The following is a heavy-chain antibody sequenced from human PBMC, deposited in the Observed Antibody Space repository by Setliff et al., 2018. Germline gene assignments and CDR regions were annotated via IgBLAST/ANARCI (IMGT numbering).Heavy chain of an antibody. D-gene: IGHD3-22*01. V-gene: IGHV3-15*01. CDR1: GLTFADAW. J-gene: IGHJ3*02. CDR3: TRDAPTMTISLRAFDI. Sequence: PGGSLRLSCTASGLTFADAWMSWVRQAPGKGLEWVARVRSNSVGGTTEYGAPVKGRFTISRDDSKNTLYLQMNSLKTEDTAVYYCTRDAPTMTISLRAFDIWGQGTMVTVSS. CDR2: VRSNSVGGTT.